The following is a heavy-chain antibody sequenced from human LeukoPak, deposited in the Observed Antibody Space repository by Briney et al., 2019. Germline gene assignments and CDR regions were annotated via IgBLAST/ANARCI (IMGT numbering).Heavy chain of an antibody. Sequence: ASVKVSCKASGYSFSGYYIHWVRQAPGQGLEWMGWINPYSGDTKYGQKFQGRVTMTRDTPSSIAYVELSSLRSDDTAVYYCARVEAGTPRWNYWGQGTLVTVSS. D-gene: IGHD6-19*01. V-gene: IGHV1-2*02. CDR3: ARVEAGTPRWNY. CDR2: INPYSGDT. CDR1: GYSFSGYY. J-gene: IGHJ4*02.